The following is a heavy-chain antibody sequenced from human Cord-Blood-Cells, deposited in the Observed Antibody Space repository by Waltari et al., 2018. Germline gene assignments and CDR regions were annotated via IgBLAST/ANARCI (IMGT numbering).Heavy chain of an antibody. CDR2: INAGNGNT. CDR3: ARGERFRWTNPRSYWYFDL. V-gene: IGHV1-3*01. J-gene: IGHJ2*01. Sequence: VQLVQSGAEVKKPGASVKVSCKASGYTFTSYAMHWVRQGPGPRLEWMGWINAGNGNTKYSQKFKGRVTITRDTSASTAYMELSSLRSEDTAVYYCARGERFRWTNPRSYWYFDLWGRGTLVTVSS. D-gene: IGHD1-1*01. CDR1: GYTFTSYA.